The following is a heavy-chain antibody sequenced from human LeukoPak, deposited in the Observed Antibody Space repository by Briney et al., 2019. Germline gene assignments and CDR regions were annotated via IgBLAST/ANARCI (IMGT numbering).Heavy chain of an antibody. Sequence: SETLSLTCTVSGGSISSGDYYWSWIRQPPGKGLEWIGYIYYSGSTYYNPSLKSRVTISVDTSKNQFSLKLSSVTAADTAVYYSARVRSSGYYYPNWFDPWGQGTLVTVSS. CDR1: GGSISSGDYY. D-gene: IGHD3-22*01. CDR2: IYYSGST. CDR3: ARVRSSGYYYPNWFDP. V-gene: IGHV4-30-4*08. J-gene: IGHJ5*02.